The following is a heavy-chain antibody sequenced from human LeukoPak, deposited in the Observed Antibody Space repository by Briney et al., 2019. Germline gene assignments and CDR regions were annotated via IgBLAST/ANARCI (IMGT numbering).Heavy chain of an antibody. CDR3: AKYSSSGGYFDY. CDR1: GFTFSSYA. V-gene: IGHV3-23*01. D-gene: IGHD6-13*01. CDR2: ISGSGGST. Sequence: GGSLRLSCAASGFTFSSYAMSWVRQAPGKGLEWVSAISGSGGSTYYADSVKGRFTIPRDNSKNTLYLQMNSLRAEDTAVYYCAKYSSSGGYFDYWGQGTLVTVSS. J-gene: IGHJ4*02.